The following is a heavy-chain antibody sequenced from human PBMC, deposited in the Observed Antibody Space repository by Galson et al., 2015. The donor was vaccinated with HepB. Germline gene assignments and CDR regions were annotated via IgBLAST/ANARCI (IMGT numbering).Heavy chain of an antibody. CDR2: ISYDGSSK. CDR3: SKAATVVGHPRWYDP. J-gene: IGHJ5*02. V-gene: IGHV3-30*18. Sequence: SLRLSCAASGFTFSRSGMHWVRQPPGKGLEWVAFISYDGSSKKYADSVKGRFTISRDNSNNTLYLQMPILRLEDTAVYYCSKAATVVGHPRWYDPWGQGALVIGSS. D-gene: IGHD3-16*02. CDR1: GFTFSRSG.